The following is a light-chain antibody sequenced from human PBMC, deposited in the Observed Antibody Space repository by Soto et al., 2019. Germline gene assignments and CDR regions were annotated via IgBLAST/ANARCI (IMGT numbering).Light chain of an antibody. CDR2: DAS. CDR1: QSVNSY. CDR3: QQGSNWPLT. Sequence: EIVLTQSPATLSLSPGERATLSCRASQSVNSYLAWYQQKPGQAPRLLIYDASNRATGIPARFSGSGSGTAFTLTISSLEPEDFAVYYCQQGSNWPLTFGGGTKVEIK. J-gene: IGKJ4*01. V-gene: IGKV3-11*01.